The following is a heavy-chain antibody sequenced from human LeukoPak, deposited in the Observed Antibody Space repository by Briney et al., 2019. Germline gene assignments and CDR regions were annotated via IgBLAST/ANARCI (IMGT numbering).Heavy chain of an antibody. CDR2: IYYTGST. D-gene: IGHD3-3*01. CDR1: GGSISSSTYY. J-gene: IGHJ4*02. Sequence: SETLSLTCSVSGGSISSSTYYWGWIRQPPGKGLEWIGTIYYTGSTYYNPSLMSRVTVSADTSKDEFSLKLYSVTASDTAVYYCARLWSGYPDYWGQGNLVTVSS. V-gene: IGHV4-39*01. CDR3: ARLWSGYPDY.